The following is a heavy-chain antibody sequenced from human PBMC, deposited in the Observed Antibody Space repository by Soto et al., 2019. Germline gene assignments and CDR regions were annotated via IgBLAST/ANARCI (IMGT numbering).Heavy chain of an antibody. D-gene: IGHD6-19*01. CDR1: GFTLSSYA. CDR3: AKPSGLAGTSVWYFDL. J-gene: IGHJ2*01. CDR2: ISGSGGST. Sequence: GGSLRLSCAASGFTLSSYAMSWVRQAPGKGLEWVSAISGSGGSTYYADSVKGRFTISRDNSKNTLYLQMNSLRAEDTAVYYCAKPSGLAGTSVWYFDLWGRGTLVTVSS. V-gene: IGHV3-23*01.